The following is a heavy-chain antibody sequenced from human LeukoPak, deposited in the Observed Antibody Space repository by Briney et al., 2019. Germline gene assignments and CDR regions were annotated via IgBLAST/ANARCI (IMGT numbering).Heavy chain of an antibody. CDR1: GGSISRYY. CDR3: ARLLSYYYAVV. Sequence: PSETLSLTCTVSGGSISRYYWSWIRQPPGRGLEWIGYIYYSGTTNYNASLKSRATISVDTSKNQFSLKPTSVTAADTAVYYCARLLSYYYAVVWGKGTTVTVSS. J-gene: IGHJ6*03. V-gene: IGHV4-59*08. CDR2: IYYSGTT.